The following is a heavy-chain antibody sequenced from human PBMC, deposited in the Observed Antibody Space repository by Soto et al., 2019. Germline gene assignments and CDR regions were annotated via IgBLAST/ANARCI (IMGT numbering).Heavy chain of an antibody. J-gene: IGHJ4*02. D-gene: IGHD4-17*01. CDR2: INPNSGGT. CDR3: ARPANTVADHFDL. Sequence: GASVKVSCKASGYTFTGYYMHWVRQAPGQGLEWMGWINPNSGGTNYAQKFQGRVTISADQSINTAYLQWDSLKASDTAIYYCARPANTVADHFDLWGQGTPVTVSS. V-gene: IGHV1-2*02. CDR1: GYTFTGYY.